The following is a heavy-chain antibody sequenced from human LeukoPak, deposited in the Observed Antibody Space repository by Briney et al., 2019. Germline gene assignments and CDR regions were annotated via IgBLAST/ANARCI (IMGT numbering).Heavy chain of an antibody. V-gene: IGHV1-46*02. CDR3: ARADYYDSSNDY. CDR2: INPRDGSA. D-gene: IGHD3-22*01. Sequence: ASVTVSCKASGHTFNNYYIHWVRQAPGQGFEWMGIINPRDGSATQAQKFQGRATMTRDMSTNTVSMELSSLRSEDTAVYYCARADYYDSSNDYWGQGTLVTASS. CDR1: GHTFNNYY. J-gene: IGHJ4*02.